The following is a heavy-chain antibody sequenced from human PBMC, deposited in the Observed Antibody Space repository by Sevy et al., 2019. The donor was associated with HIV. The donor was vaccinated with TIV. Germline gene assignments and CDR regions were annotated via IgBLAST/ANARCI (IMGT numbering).Heavy chain of an antibody. CDR1: GGSISSSSYY. CDR2: IYYSGST. D-gene: IGHD3-3*01. Sequence: SETLSLTCTVSGGSISSSSYYWGWIRQPPGKGLEWIGSIYYSGSTYYNPSLKSRVTISVDTSKNQFSLKLSSVTAADTAVYYCARRLITIFGVAGDAFHIWGQGTMVTVSS. J-gene: IGHJ3*02. CDR3: ARRLITIFGVAGDAFHI. V-gene: IGHV4-39*01.